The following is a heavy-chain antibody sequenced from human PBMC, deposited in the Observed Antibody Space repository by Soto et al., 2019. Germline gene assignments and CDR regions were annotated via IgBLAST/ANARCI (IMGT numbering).Heavy chain of an antibody. CDR1: GGSISSSSYY. CDR2: IYYSGST. V-gene: IGHV4-39*01. Sequence: AETLSLTCTASGGSISSSSYYWGWIRQPPGKGLEWIGSIYYSGSTYYNPSLKSRVTISVDTSKNQFSLKLSSVTAADTAVYYCARQGELLSRERYFDYWGQGTLVTVSS. D-gene: IGHD1-26*01. CDR3: ARQGELLSRERYFDY. J-gene: IGHJ4*02.